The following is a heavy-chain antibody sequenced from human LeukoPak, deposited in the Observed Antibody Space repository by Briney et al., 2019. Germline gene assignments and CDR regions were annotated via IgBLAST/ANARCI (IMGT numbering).Heavy chain of an antibody. CDR2: INHSGTT. CDR3: AQNGYYFDS. Sequence: SETLSLTCAVYGGSFSGYYWSWIRQPPGKGLEWIEEINHSGTTNYNPSLKSRVAISVDTSKNQFSLELNFVTAADTAIYYCAQNGYYFDSWGQGTLATVSS. D-gene: IGHD3-22*01. CDR1: GGSFSGYY. V-gene: IGHV4-34*01. J-gene: IGHJ4*02.